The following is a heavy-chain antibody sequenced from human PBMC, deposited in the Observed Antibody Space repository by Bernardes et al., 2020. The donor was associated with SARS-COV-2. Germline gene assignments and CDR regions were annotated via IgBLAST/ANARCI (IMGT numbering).Heavy chain of an antibody. Sequence: GGSLRLSCVASGFTFNKNAMTWVRQVPGKGLEWVSAISAIGGSTYYAESVKGRFTISRDNSRNTLYLQMNSLRAEDTAVYYCARDRNNDADAFDIWGQGTMVTVSS. V-gene: IGHV3-23*01. CDR1: GFTFNKNA. CDR3: ARDRNNDADAFDI. J-gene: IGHJ3*02. CDR2: ISAIGGST. D-gene: IGHD2-8*01.